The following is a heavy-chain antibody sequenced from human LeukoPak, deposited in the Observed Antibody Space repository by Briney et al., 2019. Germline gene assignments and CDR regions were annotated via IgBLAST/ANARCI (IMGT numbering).Heavy chain of an antibody. Sequence: GASVKVSCKASGYTFTNHAINWVRQAPGQGLEYMGWIDTNTGNPSYAQAFTGRIVFSLDTSVSTAYLQISSLKAEDSAVYYCARDYTLTVGTTTYFQHWGQGTLVTVSS. V-gene: IGHV7-4-1*02. CDR1: GYTFTNHA. CDR3: ARDYTLTVGTTTYFQH. J-gene: IGHJ1*01. CDR2: IDTNTGNP. D-gene: IGHD1-26*01.